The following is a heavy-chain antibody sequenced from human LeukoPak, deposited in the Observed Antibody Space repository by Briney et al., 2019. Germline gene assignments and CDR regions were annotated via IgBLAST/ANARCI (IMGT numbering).Heavy chain of an antibody. Sequence: ASVKVSRKASGYTLTELSVHWVRQAPGKGLEWMGNFDPKDGDTIYAQRFQGRVTMSEDTSTHTAYMELSRLRSDDTAVYFCARTGTYYSGMYYFDYWGQGALVTVSS. J-gene: IGHJ4*02. CDR2: FDPKDGDT. CDR1: GYTLTELS. D-gene: IGHD3-10*01. CDR3: ARTGTYYSGMYYFDY. V-gene: IGHV1-24*01.